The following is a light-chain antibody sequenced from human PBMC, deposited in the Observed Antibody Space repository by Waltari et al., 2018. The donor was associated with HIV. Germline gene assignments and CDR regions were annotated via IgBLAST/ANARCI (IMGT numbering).Light chain of an antibody. J-gene: IGKJ1*01. Sequence: DIQMTQSPSSLSASVGDRVTITCRASPGISNYLAWYQQKPGKVPKLLIYAASTLQSGAPSRLSGSGSGTDFTLTISSLQPEDVATYCCQKYNSAPWTFGQGTKVEIK. CDR2: AAS. V-gene: IGKV1-27*01. CDR3: QKYNSAPWT. CDR1: PGISNY.